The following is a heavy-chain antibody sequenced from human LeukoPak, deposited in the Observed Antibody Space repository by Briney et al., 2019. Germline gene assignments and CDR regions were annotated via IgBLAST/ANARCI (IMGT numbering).Heavy chain of an antibody. CDR3: ARDERYSHFDY. V-gene: IGHV3-48*03. CDR2: ISSAGGTM. D-gene: IGHD5-18*01. CDR1: AFTFSTYE. Sequence: GGSLRLSCAASAFTFSTYEMNWFRQAPGEGLEWVSYISSAGGTMYYADSVKGRFTISRDNAKKSLYLQMNSLRVEDTAVYYCARDERYSHFDYWGQGTLVTVSS. J-gene: IGHJ4*02.